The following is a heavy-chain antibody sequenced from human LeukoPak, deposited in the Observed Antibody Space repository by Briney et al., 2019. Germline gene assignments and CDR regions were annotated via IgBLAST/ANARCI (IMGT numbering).Heavy chain of an antibody. CDR3: ARGGMYSSSEHFDY. J-gene: IGHJ4*02. CDR2: ISISSYI. D-gene: IGHD6-6*01. Sequence: GGSLRLSCAASGFTFRSYSMNWVRQAPGKGLEWVSYISISSYIYYADSVTGRFTISRDNTKNSLYLQMNSLRAEDTAVYYCARGGMYSSSEHFDYWGQGTLVTVSS. V-gene: IGHV3-21*01. CDR1: GFTFRSYS.